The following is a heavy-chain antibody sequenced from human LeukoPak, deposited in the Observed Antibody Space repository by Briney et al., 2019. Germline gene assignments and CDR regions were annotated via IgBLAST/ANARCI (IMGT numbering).Heavy chain of an antibody. D-gene: IGHD6-19*01. CDR2: ISYDGSNK. V-gene: IGHV3-30-3*01. CDR3: ARDSRCSGRYYFDY. Sequence: QPGRSLRLSCAASGFTFSSYAMHWVRQAPGKGLEWVAVISYDGSNKYYADSVKGRFTISRDNSKNTLYLQMNSLRAEDTAVYYCARDSRCSGRYYFDYWGQGTLVTVSS. J-gene: IGHJ4*02. CDR1: GFTFSSYA.